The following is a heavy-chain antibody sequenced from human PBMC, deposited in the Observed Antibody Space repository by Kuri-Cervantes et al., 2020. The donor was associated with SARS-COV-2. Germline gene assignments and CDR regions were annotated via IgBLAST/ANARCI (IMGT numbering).Heavy chain of an antibody. V-gene: IGHV4-38-2*02. CDR3: ARTTPYDFWSGYYSGCYFDY. D-gene: IGHD3-3*01. CDR2: IYHSGST. J-gene: IGHJ4*02. CDR1: GYSIGSGYY. Sequence: SETLSLTCTVSGYSIGSGYYWGWIRQPPGKGLEWIGSIYHSGSTYYNPSLKSRVTISVDTSKNQFSLKLSSVTAADTAVYYCARTTPYDFWSGYYSGCYFDYWGQGTLVTVSS.